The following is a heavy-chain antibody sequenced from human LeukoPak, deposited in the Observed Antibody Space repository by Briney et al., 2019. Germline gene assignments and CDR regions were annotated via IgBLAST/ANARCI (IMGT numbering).Heavy chain of an antibody. CDR3: ARSSRPGIKQQLVRIDY. Sequence: PSETLSLTCAVSGGSISSGGYSWSWIRQPPGKGLEWIGYIYHSGSTYYNPSLKSRVTISVDTSKNQFSLKLSSVTAADTAVYYCARSSRPGIKQQLVRIDYWGQGTLVTVSS. J-gene: IGHJ4*02. CDR2: IYHSGST. CDR1: GGSISSGGYS. D-gene: IGHD6-13*01. V-gene: IGHV4-30-2*01.